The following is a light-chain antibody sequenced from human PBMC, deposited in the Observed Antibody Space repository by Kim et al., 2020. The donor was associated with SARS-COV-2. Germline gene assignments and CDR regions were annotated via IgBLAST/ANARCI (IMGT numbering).Light chain of an antibody. CDR3: SSYTSSSTLDVV. Sequence: SITFSCPGTSSDVGGYNYVSWYQQHPGKAPKLMIYDVSNRPSGVSNRFSGSKSGNTASPTISGLQAEDEADYYCSSYTSSSTLDVVFGGGTQLTVL. V-gene: IGLV2-14*03. J-gene: IGLJ2*01. CDR2: DVS. CDR1: SSDVGGYNY.